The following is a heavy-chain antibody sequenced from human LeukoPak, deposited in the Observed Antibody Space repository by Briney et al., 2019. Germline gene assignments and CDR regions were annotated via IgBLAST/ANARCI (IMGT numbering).Heavy chain of an antibody. CDR2: IYSGGST. CDR1: GFTVSSDY. CDR3: ARDLGGDFDS. Sequence: PGGSLRLSCAASGFTVSSDYMSWVRQAPGKGLEWVSLIYSGGSTYYADSVKGRFTFSRDNSKNTLYLQMNSLRAEDTAVYYCARDLGGDFDSWGQGTLVTVSS. V-gene: IGHV3-53*01. D-gene: IGHD3-16*01. J-gene: IGHJ4*02.